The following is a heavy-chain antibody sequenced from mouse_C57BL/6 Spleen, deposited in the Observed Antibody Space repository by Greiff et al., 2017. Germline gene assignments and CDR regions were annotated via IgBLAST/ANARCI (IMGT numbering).Heavy chain of an antibody. CDR3: ARRAYYYYGSSYVWFAY. J-gene: IGHJ3*01. CDR2: ISTYYGDA. D-gene: IGHD1-1*01. Sequence: QVQLQQSGPELVRPGVSVKISCKGSGYTFTDYAMNWVKQSHAKSLEWIGVISTYYGDASYNQKFKDKATMTVDKSSSTAYMELARLTSEDSAVYYCARRAYYYYGSSYVWFAYWGQGTLVTVSA. CDR1: GYTFTDYA. V-gene: IGHV1-67*01.